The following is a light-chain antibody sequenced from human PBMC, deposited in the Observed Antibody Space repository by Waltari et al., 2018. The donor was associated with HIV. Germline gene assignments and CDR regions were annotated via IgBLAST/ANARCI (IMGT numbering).Light chain of an antibody. V-gene: IGLV7-46*01. J-gene: IGLJ3*02. Sequence: QVVVTQEPSLSVSPGGTVTVTCSSVTGSVSRTHYAHWIQLKPTHPPRTLIYDTDTRHPWTAGRFACSLIGGRAALVRAGAMPEDEADYYCLLSYSGVRVFGGGTKLTV. CDR2: DTD. CDR3: LLSYSGVRV. CDR1: TGSVSRTHY.